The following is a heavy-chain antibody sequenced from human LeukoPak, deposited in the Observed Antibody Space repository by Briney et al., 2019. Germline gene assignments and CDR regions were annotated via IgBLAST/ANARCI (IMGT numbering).Heavy chain of an antibody. CDR1: GGSISSSSYY. J-gene: IGHJ5*02. V-gene: IGHV4-39*01. Sequence: SETLSLTCTVSGGSISSSSYYWGWIRQPPGKGLEWIGSIYYSGSTYYNPSLKSRVTISVDTSKNQFSLKLSSVTAADTAVYYCARYPKSRRALFDPWGQGTLVTVSS. CDR3: ARYPKSRRALFDP. CDR2: IYYSGST.